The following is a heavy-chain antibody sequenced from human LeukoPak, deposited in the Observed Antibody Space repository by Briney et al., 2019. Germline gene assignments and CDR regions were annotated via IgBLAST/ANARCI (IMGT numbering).Heavy chain of an antibody. D-gene: IGHD6-19*01. CDR3: ARGVVRGGWYHLFDY. Sequence: GASVKVSCKASGYTFTSYGISWVRQAPGQGLEWMGWISAYNGNTNYAQKLQGRVTMTTDTSTSTAYMELRSLRSDDTAVYYCARGVVRGGWYHLFDYWGQGTLVTVSS. CDR2: ISAYNGNT. CDR1: GYTFTSYG. V-gene: IGHV1-18*01. J-gene: IGHJ4*02.